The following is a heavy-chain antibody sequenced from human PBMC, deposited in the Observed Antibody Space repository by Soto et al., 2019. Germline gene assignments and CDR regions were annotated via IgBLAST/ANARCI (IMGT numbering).Heavy chain of an antibody. V-gene: IGHV4-59*02. J-gene: IGHJ5*02. Sequence: SETLSLTCTVSGGSVSSYYWSWIRQPPGKGLEWIGYIYYSGGTNYNPSLKSRVTISVDTSKNQFSRKLSSVTAADTAVYYCARARRWTFDPWGQGTLVTVSS. CDR2: IYYSGGT. D-gene: IGHD2-15*01. CDR1: GGSVSSYY. CDR3: ARARRWTFDP.